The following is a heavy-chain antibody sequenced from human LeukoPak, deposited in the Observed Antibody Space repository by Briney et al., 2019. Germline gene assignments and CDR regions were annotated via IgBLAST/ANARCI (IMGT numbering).Heavy chain of an antibody. Sequence: SETLSLTCTVSGGSISSYYWSWIRQPPGKGLEWIGYIYYSGSTNYNPSLKSRVTISVDTSKNQFSLKLSSVTAADTAVYYCARGSTLQWLAPIGYYYYGMDVWGQGTTVTVSS. CDR1: GGSISSYY. D-gene: IGHD6-19*01. J-gene: IGHJ6*02. CDR3: ARGSTLQWLAPIGYYYYGMDV. V-gene: IGHV4-59*01. CDR2: IYYSGST.